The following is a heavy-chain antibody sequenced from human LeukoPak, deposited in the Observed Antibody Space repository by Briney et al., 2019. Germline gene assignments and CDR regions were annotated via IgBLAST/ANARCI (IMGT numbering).Heavy chain of an antibody. CDR2: ISGSGGST. V-gene: IGHV3-23*01. CDR1: GFTFSSYA. CDR3: AKVYSGSYPNDCFDY. J-gene: IGHJ4*02. Sequence: GGSLRLSCAASGFTFSSYAMSWVRQAPGKGLEWVSTISGSGGSTYYADSVKGRFTISRDNSKNTLYLQMNSLRAEDTAVYYCAKVYSGSYPNDCFDYRGQGTLVTVSS. D-gene: IGHD1-26*01.